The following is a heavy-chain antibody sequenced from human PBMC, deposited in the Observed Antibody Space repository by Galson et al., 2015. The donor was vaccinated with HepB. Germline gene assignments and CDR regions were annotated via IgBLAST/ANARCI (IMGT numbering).Heavy chain of an antibody. CDR3: AKEVAVTAEGLSSPPNYYFDC. CDR1: GFTFDDFA. V-gene: IGHV3-9*01. J-gene: IGHJ4*02. CDR2: ISWHSGSI. D-gene: IGHD2-21*02. Sequence: SLRLSCAASGFTFDDFAMHWVRQAPGKGLEWVSGISWHSGSIGYADSVEGRFTISRDNAENSLFLQMNSLRAEDTAFYYCAKEVAVTAEGLSSPPNYYFDCWGQGTLVTVSS.